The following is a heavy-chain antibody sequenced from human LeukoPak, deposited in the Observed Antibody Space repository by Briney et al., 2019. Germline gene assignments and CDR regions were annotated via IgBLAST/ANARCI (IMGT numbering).Heavy chain of an antibody. J-gene: IGHJ3*02. CDR2: IHNDGST. CDR1: GFDVSINY. CDR3: AKQGSSWYDDSSPSGPFDI. D-gene: IGHD6-13*01. Sequence: GGSLRLSCAASGFDVSINYMNWIRQSPEKGLEWVSIIHNDGSTYYADSVKGRFTVSRDNSKNTLYLQMNSLRAEDTAVYYCAKQGSSWYDDSSPSGPFDIWGQGTMVTVSS. V-gene: IGHV3-66*04.